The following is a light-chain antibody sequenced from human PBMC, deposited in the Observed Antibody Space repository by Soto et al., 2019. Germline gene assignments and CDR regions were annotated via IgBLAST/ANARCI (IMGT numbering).Light chain of an antibody. CDR3: SSYTDTRVVV. CDR2: GVT. V-gene: IGLV2-14*01. CDR1: SSDVGAYDF. J-gene: IGLJ2*01. Sequence: QSALTQPASVSGSPGQSITISCTGTSSDVGAYDFVSWYQQYPDTAPKLMIYGVTNRPSGVSNRFSGSKSGYTASLTISGLQSEDEADYYCSSYTDTRVVVFGGGTKLTVL.